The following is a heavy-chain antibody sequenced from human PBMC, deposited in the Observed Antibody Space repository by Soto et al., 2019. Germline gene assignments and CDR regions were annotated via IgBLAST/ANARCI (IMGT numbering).Heavy chain of an antibody. Sequence: SETLSLTCSVSGGSMNSYYWSWIRQPPGKGLEWIGYISYSGTTHYNPSLKSRVTMSVDTSKNQFSLKLSSVTAADTAVYYCARHHESWGQGTLVTVSS. V-gene: IGHV4-59*08. CDR3: ARHHES. J-gene: IGHJ5*02. CDR2: ISYSGTT. CDR1: GGSMNSYY.